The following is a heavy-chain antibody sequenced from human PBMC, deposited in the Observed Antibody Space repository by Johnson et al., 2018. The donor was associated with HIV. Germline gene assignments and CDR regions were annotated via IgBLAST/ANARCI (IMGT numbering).Heavy chain of an antibody. J-gene: IGHJ3*02. V-gene: IGHV3-33*08. CDR1: GFTFVDYA. D-gene: IGHD1-1*01. CDR2: IRYDGSNK. CDR3: ARVNSAAAFDI. Sequence: QVQLVESGGGVIRPGGSLRLSCAASGFTFVDYAMHWVRQAPGKGLEWVAVIRYDGSNKYYADSVKGRFTISRDNSKNTLFLQMNSLRAEDTALYYCARVNSAAAFDIWGQGTMVTVSS.